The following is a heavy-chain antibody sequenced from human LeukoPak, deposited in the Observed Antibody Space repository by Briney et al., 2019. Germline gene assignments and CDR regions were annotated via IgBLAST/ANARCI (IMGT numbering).Heavy chain of an antibody. CDR1: GRSFSDYY. CDR2: INHSGST. Sequence: PSETLSLTCAVYGRSFSDYYWSWIRQPPGKGLEWIGEINHSGSTNYNPSLKSRVTISVDTSKNQFSLKLSAVTAADTAVYYCARSPSYCGGDCYSFYIDYWGQGTLVTVSS. V-gene: IGHV4-34*01. J-gene: IGHJ4*02. CDR3: ARSPSYCGGDCYSFYIDY. D-gene: IGHD2-21*02.